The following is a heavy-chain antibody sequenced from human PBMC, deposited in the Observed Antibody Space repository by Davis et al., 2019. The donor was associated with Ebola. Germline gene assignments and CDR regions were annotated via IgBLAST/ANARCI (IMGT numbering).Heavy chain of an antibody. V-gene: IGHV3-48*02. J-gene: IGHJ4*02. Sequence: GESLKISCAASGFTFSSYAMSWVRQAPGKGLEWVSYISSSSSTIYYADSVKGRFTISRDNAKNSLYLQMNSLRDEDTAVYYCARDRYYYGSGSYGDWGQGTLVTVSS. CDR3: ARDRYYYGSGSYGD. CDR1: GFTFSSYA. D-gene: IGHD3-10*01. CDR2: ISSSSSTI.